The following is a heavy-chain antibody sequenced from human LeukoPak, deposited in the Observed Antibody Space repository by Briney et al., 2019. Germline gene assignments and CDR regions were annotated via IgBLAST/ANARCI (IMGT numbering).Heavy chain of an antibody. V-gene: IGHV4-59*12. CDR1: GASISSFY. CDR3: ARARDYGDPIDY. CDR2: FYYSGST. D-gene: IGHD4-17*01. Sequence: PSETLSLTCTVSGASISSFYWSWIRQPPGKRLEWIAYFYYSGSTYYNPSLNSRVTISVDRSKNQFSLKLSSVTAADTAVYYCARARDYGDPIDYWGQGTLVTVSS. J-gene: IGHJ4*02.